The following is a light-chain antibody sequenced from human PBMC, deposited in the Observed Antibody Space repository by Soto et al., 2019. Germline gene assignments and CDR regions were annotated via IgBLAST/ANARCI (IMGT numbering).Light chain of an antibody. J-gene: IGKJ4*01. Sequence: DIQMTQSPSSVSASVGDRVTITCRASQGIGRWLAWYQQKPGKAPMLLIYAASSLQSGVPSRFSGSGSGTEFTLTISSLQPEDFATYHCQQANSFPPTFGGGTKVEIQ. CDR2: AAS. V-gene: IGKV1D-12*01. CDR1: QGIGRW. CDR3: QQANSFPPT.